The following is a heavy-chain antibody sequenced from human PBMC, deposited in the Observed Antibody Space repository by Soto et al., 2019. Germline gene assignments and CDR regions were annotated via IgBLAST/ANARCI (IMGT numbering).Heavy chain of an antibody. J-gene: IGHJ4*02. CDR2: ISSDDNYI. D-gene: IGHD2-15*01. V-gene: IGHV3-21*02. CDR3: ARGRTCNGASCYGGGDY. CDR1: GFIFSDYS. Sequence: EVQLVESGGGLVKPGGSLRLSCAASGFIFSDYSMNWMRQAPGKGLEWVASISSDDNYIYYRDSVEGRFTISRDNANNSLYLQMTSLGADDTAVYYCARGRTCNGASCYGGGDYWGQGTLVTVSS.